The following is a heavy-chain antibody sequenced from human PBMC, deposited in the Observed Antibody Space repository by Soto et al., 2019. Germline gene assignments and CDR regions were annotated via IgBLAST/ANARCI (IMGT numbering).Heavy chain of an antibody. CDR1: GDTFTDSS. J-gene: IGHJ5*02. V-gene: IGHV1-2*02. CDR2: INLNSGDT. CDR3: ARDLGGYDLYGPDT. Sequence: QVQLVQSGAEMKKPGASVKVSCKTSGDTFTDSSMHWVRQAPGQGLEWMGWINLNSGDTYYAQKFQGRVTMTRDTSIITVYMELSRLKSDDTAVYYCARDLGGYDLYGPDTWGQGTLVTVSS. D-gene: IGHD5-12*01.